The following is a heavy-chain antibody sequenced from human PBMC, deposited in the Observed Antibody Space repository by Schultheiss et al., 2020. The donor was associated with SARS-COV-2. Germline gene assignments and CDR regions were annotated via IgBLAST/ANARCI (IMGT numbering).Heavy chain of an antibody. CDR2: ISYDGSNK. V-gene: IGHV3-30*03. J-gene: IGHJ4*02. CDR3: ARDYQYYYDSSGYYGIDY. Sequence: GGSLRLSCAASGFTFSSYDMHWVRQAPGKGLEWVAVISYDGSNKYYADSVKGRFTISRDNSRNTVYLQMNSLRAEDTAVYYCARDYQYYYDSSGYYGIDYWGQGTLVTVSS. CDR1: GFTFSSYD. D-gene: IGHD3-22*01.